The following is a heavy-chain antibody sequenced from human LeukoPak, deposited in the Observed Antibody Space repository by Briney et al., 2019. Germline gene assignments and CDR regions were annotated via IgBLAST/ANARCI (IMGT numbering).Heavy chain of an antibody. Sequence: GGSLRLSCAASGFTFRSYWMHWVRHAPGKGLVWVSRINSDGSSTSYADSVKGRFTISRDNAKNTLYLQMNSLRAEDTAVYYCARDRGYYGMDVWGQGTTVTVSS. CDR2: INSDGSST. J-gene: IGHJ6*02. V-gene: IGHV3-74*01. CDR3: ARDRGYYGMDV. D-gene: IGHD3-10*01. CDR1: GFTFRSYW.